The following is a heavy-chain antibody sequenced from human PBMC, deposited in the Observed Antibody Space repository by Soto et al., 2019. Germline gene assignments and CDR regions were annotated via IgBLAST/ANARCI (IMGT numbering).Heavy chain of an antibody. Sequence: ASVKVSCKASGYTFTSYYMHWVRQAPGQGLEWMGIINPSGGSTSYAQKFQGRVTMTRDTSTSTVYMELSSLRSEDTAVYYCARGLIGYCSSTSCYADPGYWGQGTLVTVSS. CDR3: ARGLIGYCSSTSCYADPGY. D-gene: IGHD2-2*01. CDR2: INPSGGST. J-gene: IGHJ4*02. V-gene: IGHV1-46*03. CDR1: GYTFTSYY.